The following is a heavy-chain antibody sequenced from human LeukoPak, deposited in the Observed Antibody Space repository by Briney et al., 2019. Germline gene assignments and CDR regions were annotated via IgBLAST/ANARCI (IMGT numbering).Heavy chain of an antibody. CDR3: AKAGYGDPHFDF. J-gene: IGHJ4*02. V-gene: IGHV3-33*06. Sequence: GGSLRLSCAPSGFSFSNYGMHWVRQAPDEGRGWVAAIWYDGSNKYYGDVVKGRFTIFRDNSKNTLYPQKNSLRAEETAAYYCAKAGYGDPHFDFWGQGTLVSVSS. CDR1: GFSFSNYG. D-gene: IGHD4-17*01. CDR2: IWYDGSNK.